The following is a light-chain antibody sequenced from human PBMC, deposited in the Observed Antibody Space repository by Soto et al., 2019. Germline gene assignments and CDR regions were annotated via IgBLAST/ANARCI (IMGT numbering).Light chain of an antibody. J-gene: IGLJ2*01. CDR3: PTWDTGARVV. CDR2: LSSDGSH. CDR1: SGHSSYA. V-gene: IGLV4-69*01. Sequence: QPVLTQSPSASASLGASVKLTCTLSSGHSSYAIAWHQQQPEKGPRYLMKLSSDGSHSKGDGIPDRFSGSSSGAERYLTISSLQSEDEADYSCPTWDTGARVVFGGGTKLTVL.